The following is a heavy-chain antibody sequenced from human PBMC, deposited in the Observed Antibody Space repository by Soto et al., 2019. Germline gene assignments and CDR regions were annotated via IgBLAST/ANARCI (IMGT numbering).Heavy chain of an antibody. V-gene: IGHV3-21*06. CDR1: GFTFSYYT. Sequence: GGSLRLSCAASGFTFSYYTLHWVRRAPGKGLEWVSSISGIRDYIRYADSVKGRFTISRDNAKTSLYLQMNSLTAEDTAVYYCAREGVHNYNEYYFDYWGQGTLVTVSS. D-gene: IGHD3-22*01. J-gene: IGHJ4*02. CDR3: AREGVHNYNEYYFDY. CDR2: ISGIRDYI.